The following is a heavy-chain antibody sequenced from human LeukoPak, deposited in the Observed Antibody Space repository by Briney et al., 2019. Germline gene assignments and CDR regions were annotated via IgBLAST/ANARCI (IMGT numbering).Heavy chain of an antibody. CDR2: FSSSGST. Sequence: SETLSLTCTVSDVSISSYSWSWIRQPAGEGLEWIGRFSSSGSTNYNPSLKSRVTISVDTSKNQFSLKLSSVTAADTAVYYCARGVRYCSSTNCQNHFDPWGQGAPVTVSS. D-gene: IGHD2-2*01. CDR3: ARGVRYCSSTNCQNHFDP. CDR1: DVSISSYS. V-gene: IGHV4-4*07. J-gene: IGHJ5*02.